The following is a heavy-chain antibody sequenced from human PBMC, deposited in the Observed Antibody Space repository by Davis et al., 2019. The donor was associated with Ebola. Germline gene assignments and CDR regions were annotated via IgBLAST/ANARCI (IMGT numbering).Heavy chain of an antibody. D-gene: IGHD2-15*01. Sequence: ASVKVSCKASGYTFTRYYMHWVRQAPGQGLEWMGIINPSGGSTSYAQKFQGRVTMTRDTSTSTVYMELSSLRSEDTAVYYCARDKVVVTTDLYYYGMDVWGQGTTVTVSS. J-gene: IGHJ6*02. CDR1: GYTFTRYY. CDR2: INPSGGST. CDR3: ARDKVVVTTDLYYYGMDV. V-gene: IGHV1-46*01.